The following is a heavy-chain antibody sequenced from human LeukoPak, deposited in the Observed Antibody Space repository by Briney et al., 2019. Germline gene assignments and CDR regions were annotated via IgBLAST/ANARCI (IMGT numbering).Heavy chain of an antibody. Sequence: PSETVSLTCAVSGGSISSGGYSWSWIRQPPGKGLEWIGYIYHSGSTYYNPSLKSRVTISVDRSKNQFSLKLSSVTAADTAVYYCARAYYGSGSFDYWGQGTLLT. CDR1: GGSISSGGYS. CDR2: IYHSGST. J-gene: IGHJ4*02. D-gene: IGHD3-10*01. CDR3: ARAYYGSGSFDY. V-gene: IGHV4-30-2*01.